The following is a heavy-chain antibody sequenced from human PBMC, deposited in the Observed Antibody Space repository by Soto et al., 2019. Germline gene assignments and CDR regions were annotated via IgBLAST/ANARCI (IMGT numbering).Heavy chain of an antibody. Sequence: PSETLSLTCTVSGGSISSYYWSWIRQPPGKGLEWIGYIYYSGSTNYNPSLKSRVTISVDTSKNQFSLKLSSVTAADTAVYYCARYGSSSYYYYGMDVWGQGTTVTVS. D-gene: IGHD6-6*01. V-gene: IGHV4-59*01. CDR2: IYYSGST. CDR1: GGSISSYY. CDR3: ARYGSSSYYYYGMDV. J-gene: IGHJ6*02.